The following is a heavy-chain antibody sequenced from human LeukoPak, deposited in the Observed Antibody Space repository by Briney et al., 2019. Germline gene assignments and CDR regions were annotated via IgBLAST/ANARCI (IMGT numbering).Heavy chain of an antibody. Sequence: GASVKVSCKASGYTFTSYGISWVRQAPGQGLEWMGGIIPIFGTANYAQKFQGRVTITADKSTSTAYMELSSLRSEDTAVYYCARVPTVIYYYYMDVWGKGTTVTVSS. CDR3: ARVPTVIYYYYMDV. CDR1: GYTFTSYG. J-gene: IGHJ6*03. D-gene: IGHD4-17*01. V-gene: IGHV1-69*06. CDR2: IIPIFGTA.